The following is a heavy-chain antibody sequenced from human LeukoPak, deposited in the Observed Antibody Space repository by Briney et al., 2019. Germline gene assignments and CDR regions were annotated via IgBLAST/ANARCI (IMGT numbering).Heavy chain of an antibody. CDR1: GFPFSVYE. J-gene: IGHJ4*02. CDR3: ALLAVASDFDY. D-gene: IGHD6-19*01. Sequence: GGSLRLSCAVSGFPFSVYEMNWVRQAPGKGLEWVSNIGSSGTIICYADSVRGRFSISRDNAKNSLYLQMNSLRVEDTAVYYCALLAVASDFDYWGQGALVTVSS. V-gene: IGHV3-48*03. CDR2: IGSSGTII.